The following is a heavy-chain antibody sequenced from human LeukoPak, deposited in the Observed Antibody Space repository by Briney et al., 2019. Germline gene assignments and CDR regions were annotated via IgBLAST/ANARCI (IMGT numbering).Heavy chain of an antibody. Sequence: GGSLRLSCAASGFTFSSYSMNWVRQAPGKGLEGVSSISSSSSYIYYADSGKGRFTISRDNAKNSLYLQMNSLRAEDTAVYYCARDLDSSSSNDWFDPWGQGTLVTVSS. CDR1: GFTFSSYS. V-gene: IGHV3-21*01. CDR3: ARDLDSSSSNDWFDP. J-gene: IGHJ5*02. D-gene: IGHD6-6*01. CDR2: ISSSSSYI.